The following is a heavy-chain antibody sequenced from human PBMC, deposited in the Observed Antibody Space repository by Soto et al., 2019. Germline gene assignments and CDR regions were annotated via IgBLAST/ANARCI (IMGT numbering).Heavy chain of an antibody. CDR3: AREVGELDYSSSSDAFDI. J-gene: IGHJ3*02. D-gene: IGHD6-6*01. CDR2: FDSEDGET. V-gene: IGHV1-24*01. Sequence: ASVKVSCKVSGYTLTKLSMHWVRQAPGKGLEWMGGFDSEDGETIYAQKFQGRVTMTEDTSTDTAYMELSSLRSEDTAVYYCAREVGELDYSSSSDAFDIWGQGTMVTVSS. CDR1: GYTLTKLS.